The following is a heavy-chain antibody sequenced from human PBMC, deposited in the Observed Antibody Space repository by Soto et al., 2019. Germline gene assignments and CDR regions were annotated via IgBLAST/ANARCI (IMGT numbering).Heavy chain of an antibody. CDR2: ISWNTGSI. CDR1: GFTFADYA. CDR3: AKDKWEVSYYFDY. D-gene: IGHD3-16*02. J-gene: IGHJ4*02. V-gene: IGHV3-9*01. Sequence: EVQLVESGGGLVQPGRSLRLSCAASGFTFADYAMHWVRQAPGKGLEWVSGISWNTGSIGYADSVKGRFTTSRDNAKNSLYLQMNSLRAEDTALYYCAKDKWEVSYYFDYWGQGTLVTVSS.